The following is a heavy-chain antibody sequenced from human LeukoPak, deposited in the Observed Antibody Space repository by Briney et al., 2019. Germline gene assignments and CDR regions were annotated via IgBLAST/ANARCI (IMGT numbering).Heavy chain of an antibody. CDR2: IYSGGAT. Sequence: GGSLRLSCVVSGATVSSNYMSWVRQAPGKGLEWVSVIYSGGATYYADSVKGRFTISRGISQNTLYLQMNDLRAEDTAVYYCARDFSGYWGQGTLVTVSS. V-gene: IGHV3-66*01. D-gene: IGHD3-10*01. J-gene: IGHJ4*01. CDR1: GATVSSNY. CDR3: ARDFSGY.